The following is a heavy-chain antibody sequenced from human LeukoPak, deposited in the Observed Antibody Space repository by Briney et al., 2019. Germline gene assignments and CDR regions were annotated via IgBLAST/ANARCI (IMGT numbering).Heavy chain of an antibody. D-gene: IGHD6-13*01. CDR3: ARDSAGNDY. V-gene: IGHV3-7*01. CDR2: IKQDGSEK. Sequence: GGSLRLSCAASGFTFSTYWMSWVHQAPGKGLEWVANIKQDGSEKYYVDSVKGRFTISRDNAKNSLYLQMNSLRAEDTAMYYCARDSAGNDYWGQGTLVTVSS. J-gene: IGHJ4*02. CDR1: GFTFSTYW.